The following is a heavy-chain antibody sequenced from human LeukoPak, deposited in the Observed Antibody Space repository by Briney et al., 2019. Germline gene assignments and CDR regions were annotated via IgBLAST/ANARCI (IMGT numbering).Heavy chain of an antibody. V-gene: IGHV1-18*01. J-gene: IGHJ5*02. CDR1: GYTFTSYG. CDR3: ARVITWDYGDYGGWSDP. CDR2: ISAYNGNT. D-gene: IGHD4-17*01. Sequence: ASVKVSCKASGYTFTSYGISWVRQAPGQGLEWTGWISAYNGNTNYAQKLQGRVTMTTDTSTSTAYMELRSLRSDDTAVYYCARVITWDYGDYGGWSDPWGQGTLVTVSS.